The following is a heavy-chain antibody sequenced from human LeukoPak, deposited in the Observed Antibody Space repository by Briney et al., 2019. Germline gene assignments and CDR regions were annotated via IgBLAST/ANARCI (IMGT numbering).Heavy chain of an antibody. CDR2: ISGSGGST. CDR3: AKDQCSGGSCYCDY. J-gene: IGHJ4*02. V-gene: IGHV3-23*01. Sequence: GGSLRLSCAASGFTFSSYAMSWVRQAPGKGLEWVSAISGSGGSTYYADSVKGRFTISGDNSKNTLYLQMNSLRAEDTAVYYCAKDQCSGGSCYCDYWGQGTLVTVSS. CDR1: GFTFSSYA. D-gene: IGHD2-15*01.